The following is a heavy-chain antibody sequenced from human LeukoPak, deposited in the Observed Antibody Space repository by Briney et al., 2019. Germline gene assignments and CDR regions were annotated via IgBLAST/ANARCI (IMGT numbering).Heavy chain of an antibody. CDR2: ISGSGGST. Sequence: GRSLRLSCAASGFTFSSYGMHWVRQAPGKGLEWVSAISGSGGSTYNADSVKGRFTISRDNSKNTLFLQMNSLRVEDTAVYYCAKLIDAADTGYWGQGTLVTVSS. J-gene: IGHJ4*02. CDR3: AKLIDAADTGY. D-gene: IGHD6-13*01. V-gene: IGHV3-23*01. CDR1: GFTFSSYG.